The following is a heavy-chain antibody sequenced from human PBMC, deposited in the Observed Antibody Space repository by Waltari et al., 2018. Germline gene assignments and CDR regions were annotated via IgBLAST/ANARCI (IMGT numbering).Heavy chain of an antibody. CDR1: GFSDYT. CDR2: SSNSGDMT. D-gene: IGHD2-15*01. CDR3: ASAPRPMVSAPFDY. Sequence: EVQLVESGGGLVQPGGSLRLSCSGFGFSDYTMAWVRQAPGKGLGWVSGSSNSGDMTSYADSVKGRFTISRDTSKNTLFLQMNGLRAEDTAIYYCASAPRPMVSAPFDYWGQGVLVTVSS. V-gene: IGHV3-23*04. J-gene: IGHJ4*02.